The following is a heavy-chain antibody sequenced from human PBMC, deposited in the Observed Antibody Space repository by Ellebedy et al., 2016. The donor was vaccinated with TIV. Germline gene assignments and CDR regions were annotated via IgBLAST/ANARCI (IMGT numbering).Heavy chain of an antibody. J-gene: IGHJ4*02. D-gene: IGHD6-6*01. CDR3: ARSRYPGARSSFDS. V-gene: IGHV3-7*01. CDR1: EFSFSTYS. Sequence: GESLKISCAASEFSFSTYSMSWVRQAPGRGLEWVANLKQDGREEYYVDSVKGRFTIYRDNAKNSLYLQMNSLRVEDTALYHCARSRYPGARSSFDSWGQGTLVTVSS. CDR2: LKQDGREE.